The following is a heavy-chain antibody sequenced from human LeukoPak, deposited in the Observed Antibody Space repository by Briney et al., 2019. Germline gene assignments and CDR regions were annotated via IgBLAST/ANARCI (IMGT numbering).Heavy chain of an antibody. CDR3: ARHLLNWGSSPDAFDI. Sequence: SETLSLTCTVSGGSISSSTYYWGWIRQPPGKGLEWIGSIYSVTTSYNPSLKSRVTISVDTSKNQFSLKLSSVTAADTAVYYCARHLLNWGSSPDAFDIWGQGTMVTVSS. J-gene: IGHJ3*02. V-gene: IGHV4-39*01. CDR1: GGSISSSTYY. D-gene: IGHD7-27*01. CDR2: IYSVTT.